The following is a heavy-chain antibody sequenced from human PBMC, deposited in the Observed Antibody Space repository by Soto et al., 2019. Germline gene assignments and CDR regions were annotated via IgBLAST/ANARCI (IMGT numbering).Heavy chain of an antibody. V-gene: IGHV1-8*01. J-gene: IGHJ6*03. CDR1: GYTFTSYD. CDR3: ARAVITGTKYYYYYYYMDV. CDR2: MNPNSGNT. D-gene: IGHD1-7*01. Sequence: QVQLVQSGAEVKKPEASVKVSCKASGYTFTSYDINWVRQATGQGLEWMGWMNPNSGNTGYAQKFQGRVTMTRNTSISTAYMELSSLRSEDTAVYYCARAVITGTKYYYYYYYMDVWGKGTTVTVSS.